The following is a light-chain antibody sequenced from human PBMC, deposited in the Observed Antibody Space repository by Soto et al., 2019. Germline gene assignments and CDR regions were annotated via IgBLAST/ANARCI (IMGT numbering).Light chain of an antibody. J-gene: IGKJ4*01. Sequence: EIVLTQSPGTLSLSPGERVTLSCRAGQSVSAGFLAWYQQKPGQAPRLLIYGASLRATGIPDRFSGSGSVTDFTLTISRLEPEDSAVYYCHQYGTSPLTFGGGTKVDIK. CDR3: HQYGTSPLT. V-gene: IGKV3-20*01. CDR2: GAS. CDR1: QSVSAGF.